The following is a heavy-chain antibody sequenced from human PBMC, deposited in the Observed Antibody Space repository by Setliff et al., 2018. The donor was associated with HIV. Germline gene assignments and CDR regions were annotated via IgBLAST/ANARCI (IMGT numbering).Heavy chain of an antibody. D-gene: IGHD3-22*01. Sequence: SETLSLTCSVSGGSLQGYYLSWIRQPAGKGLQWIGRIFYVGWSKYNPSLEDRGTMSLDPSKNQFSLKLNSVTAAETAVYYCARGDYDSSGLSGYFDYWGQGTLVTVSS. CDR2: IFYVGWS. CDR3: ARGDYDSSGLSGYFDY. V-gene: IGHV4-4*07. CDR1: GGSLQGYY. J-gene: IGHJ4*02.